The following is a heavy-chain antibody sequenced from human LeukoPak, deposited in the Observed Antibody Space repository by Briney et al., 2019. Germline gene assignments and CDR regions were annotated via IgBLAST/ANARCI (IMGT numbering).Heavy chain of an antibody. D-gene: IGHD3-22*01. V-gene: IGHV1-2*02. CDR3: AINYYDSSGYYYAPDHAFDI. Sequence: ASVKVSCKASGYTFTGYYMHWVRQAPGQGLEWMGWINPNSGGTNYAQKFQGRVTRTRDTSISTPYMELSRLRSDDTAVYYCAINYYDSSGYYYAPDHAFDIWGQGTMVT. J-gene: IGHJ3*02. CDR2: INPNSGGT. CDR1: GYTFTGYY.